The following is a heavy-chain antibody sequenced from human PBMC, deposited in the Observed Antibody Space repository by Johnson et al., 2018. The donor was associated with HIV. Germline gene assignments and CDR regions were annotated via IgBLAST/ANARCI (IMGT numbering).Heavy chain of an antibody. CDR1: GFIFSNAW. J-gene: IGHJ3*02. Sequence: VQLVESGGGLVKPGVSLRLSCVASGFIFSNAWMSWVRQATGKGLEWVGRITSKSDGGTTDSAEPGRGRLTISRNDSKNRLYLQMNSLKTEDTAVYYCTTGISWFGAITFDIWGQGTMVTVSS. CDR3: TTGISWFGAITFDI. CDR2: ITSKSDGGTT. D-gene: IGHD3-10*01. V-gene: IGHV3-15*01.